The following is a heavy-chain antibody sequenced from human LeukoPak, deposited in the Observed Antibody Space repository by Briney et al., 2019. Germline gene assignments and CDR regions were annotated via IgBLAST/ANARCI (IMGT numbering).Heavy chain of an antibody. V-gene: IGHV3-66*01. CDR1: GFTVSSNY. CDR2: IYSGDST. D-gene: IGHD3-22*01. J-gene: IGHJ4*02. Sequence: GGSLRLSCAASGFTVSSNYMSWVRQAPGKGLEWVSVIYSGDSTYYADSVKGRFTISRDNSKNTLYLQMNSLRAEDTAVYYCAKDRRFLSNYYDSGAYLDYWGQGTLVTVSS. CDR3: AKDRRFLSNYYDSGAYLDY.